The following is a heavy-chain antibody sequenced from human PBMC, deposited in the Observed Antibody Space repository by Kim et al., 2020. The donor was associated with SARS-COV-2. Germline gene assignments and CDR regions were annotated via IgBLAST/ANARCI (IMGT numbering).Heavy chain of an antibody. D-gene: IGHD3-22*01. V-gene: IGHV4-4*02. CDR3: ARADSSGSNWFDP. Sequence: YNPSLRGRVTISVDKSKNQFSLRLTSVTAADTAVYYCARADSSGSNWFDPWGQGILVTVSS. J-gene: IGHJ5*02.